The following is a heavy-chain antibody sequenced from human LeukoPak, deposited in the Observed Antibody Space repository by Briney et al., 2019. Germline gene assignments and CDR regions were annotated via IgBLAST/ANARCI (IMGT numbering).Heavy chain of an antibody. D-gene: IGHD1-14*01. Sequence: SETLSLTCTVSGYSITSGYYWGWIRQPPGKGLEWIGSIYHSGDTYYNPSLKSRVTISVDTSKNQFSLKLSSVTAADTAVYYCARDRNLRYYMDVWGKGTTVTVSS. CDR3: ARDRNLRYYMDV. V-gene: IGHV4-38-2*02. CDR2: IYHSGDT. CDR1: GYSITSGYY. J-gene: IGHJ6*03.